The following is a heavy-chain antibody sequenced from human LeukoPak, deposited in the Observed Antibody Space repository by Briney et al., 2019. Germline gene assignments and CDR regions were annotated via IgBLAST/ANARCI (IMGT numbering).Heavy chain of an antibody. D-gene: IGHD6-19*01. V-gene: IGHV3-30*18. Sequence: GGSLRLSCAASGFTFSLYGMHWVRQAPGKGRAWVAVISRDGGDKHSADSVKGRFTISRDNSKNTLYLQMNSLRAEDTAIYSCGKEGESGWALKNFDYWGQGTLVTVSS. CDR2: ISRDGGDK. J-gene: IGHJ4*02. CDR1: GFTFSLYG. CDR3: GKEGESGWALKNFDY.